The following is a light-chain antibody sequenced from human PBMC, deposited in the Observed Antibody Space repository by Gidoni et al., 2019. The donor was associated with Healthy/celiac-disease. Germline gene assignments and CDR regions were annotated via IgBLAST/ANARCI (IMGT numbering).Light chain of an antibody. Sequence: QSVLTQPPSASGTPGQGVTISCSGSSSNIGSNTVNWYQQLPGTAPNLLIYSNNQRPSGVPDRFSGSKSGTSASLAISGLQSEDEADYYCAAWDDSLNGLYVFGTGTKVTVL. CDR3: AAWDDSLNGLYV. J-gene: IGLJ1*01. CDR2: SNN. V-gene: IGLV1-44*01. CDR1: SSNIGSNT.